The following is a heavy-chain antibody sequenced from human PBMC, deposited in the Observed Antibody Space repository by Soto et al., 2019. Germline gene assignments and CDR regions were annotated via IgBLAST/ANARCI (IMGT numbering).Heavy chain of an antibody. CDR2: ISGNGGST. J-gene: IGHJ4*02. D-gene: IGHD2-2*01. CDR1: GFTFSSYA. CDR3: AKERGGYCTSTTCYGGGSFDY. Sequence: EVQLLESGGGLVQPGGSLRLSCAASGFTFSSYAMSWVRQAPGKGLEWVSSISGNGGSTYYADSVKGRFTISRDNSKNTLYLQMTSLRAEDTAIYYCAKERGGYCTSTTCYGGGSFDYWGQGTLVTVSS. V-gene: IGHV3-23*01.